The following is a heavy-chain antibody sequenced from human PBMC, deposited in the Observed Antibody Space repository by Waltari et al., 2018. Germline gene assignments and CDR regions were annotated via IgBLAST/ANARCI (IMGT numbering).Heavy chain of an antibody. J-gene: IGHJ5*02. CDR3: AAYPLKPKQQLTHGA. V-gene: IGHV1-69-2*01. D-gene: IGHD6-13*01. Sequence: EVQLAQSGAEVKKPGATVNISCKVSGYTFTASYIHWVQHAPGKGLEWMGLVDPEDGETIYAEKFQGRVTITADTSTDTAYMELSSLRSEDTAVYYCAAYPLKPKQQLTHGAWGQGTLVTVSS. CDR1: GYTFTASY. CDR2: VDPEDGET.